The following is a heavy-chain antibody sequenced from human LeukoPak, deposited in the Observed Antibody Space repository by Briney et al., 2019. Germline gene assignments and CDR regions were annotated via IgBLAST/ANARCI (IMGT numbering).Heavy chain of an antibody. CDR2: INSDGSST. J-gene: IGHJ4*02. Sequence: GGSLRLSCAASGFTFSSYWMHWVRQAPGKGLVWVSRINSDGSSTSYADSVKGRFTISRDNAKNTLYLQMNSLRAEDTAVYNCARYNIAVAGFDYWGQGTLVTVSS. CDR3: ARYNIAVAGFDY. CDR1: GFTFSSYW. V-gene: IGHV3-74*01. D-gene: IGHD6-19*01.